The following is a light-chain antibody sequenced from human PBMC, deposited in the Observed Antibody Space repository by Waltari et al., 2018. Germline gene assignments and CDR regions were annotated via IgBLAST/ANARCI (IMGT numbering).Light chain of an antibody. CDR3: CSYAGSSTVV. CDR2: EGD. CDR1: SSDVGGYKL. J-gene: IGLJ2*01. V-gene: IGLV2-23*01. Sequence: QSALTQLPAVSGVPGQAIPIPCTENSSDVGGYKLVYWYQQNPGKVPKLIIYEGDRLPSRVSNRFSGSRSGNTASLTSSGLQAEDDADYFCCSYAGSSTVVFGGGTKLTVL.